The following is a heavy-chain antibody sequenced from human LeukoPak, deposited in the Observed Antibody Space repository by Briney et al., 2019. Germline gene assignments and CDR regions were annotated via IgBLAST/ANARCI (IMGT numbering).Heavy chain of an antibody. CDR2: IIPIFGTA. CDR1: GYTFTSYG. J-gene: IGHJ3*02. D-gene: IGHD3-22*01. V-gene: IGHV1-69*05. Sequence: SVKVSCKASGYTFTSYGISWVRQAPGQGLEWMGGIIPIFGTANYAQKFQGRVTITTDESTSTAYMELSSLRSEDTAVYYCARAPGGYYYDSSGYVAFDIWGQGTMVTVSS. CDR3: ARAPGGYYYDSSGYVAFDI.